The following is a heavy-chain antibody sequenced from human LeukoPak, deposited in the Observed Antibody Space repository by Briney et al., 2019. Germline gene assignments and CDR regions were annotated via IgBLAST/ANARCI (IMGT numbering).Heavy chain of an antibody. V-gene: IGHV4-34*01. J-gene: IGHJ4*02. CDR2: INHSGST. CDR1: GGSFSGYY. D-gene: IGHD3-16*01. CDR3: ARHYGP. Sequence: SETLSLTCAVYGGSFSGYYWIWIRQPPGKGLEWIGEINHSGSTNYNPSLKSRVTISVDTSKNQFSLRLSSVTATDTAVYYCARHYGPWGQGTLVTVSS.